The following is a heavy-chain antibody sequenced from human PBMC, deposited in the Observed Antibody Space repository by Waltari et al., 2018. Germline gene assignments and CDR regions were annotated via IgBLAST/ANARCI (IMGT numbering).Heavy chain of an antibody. V-gene: IGHV3-74*01. Sequence: EVQLVESGGGLVQPGGSLRLSCAVSGFTFSSYWMHWCRQTPGAGLVWLSRTNTDGSFTNYADSVEGRFTMSRDNAKDTVYLQMNSLRAEDTAIYYCVRGSLNPGFDYWGQGTLVTVSS. CDR2: TNTDGSFT. CDR3: VRGSLNPGFDY. J-gene: IGHJ4*02. CDR1: GFTFSSYW.